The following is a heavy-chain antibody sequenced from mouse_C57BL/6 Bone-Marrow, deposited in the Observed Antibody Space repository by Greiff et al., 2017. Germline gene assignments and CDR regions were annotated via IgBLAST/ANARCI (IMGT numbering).Heavy chain of an antibody. Sequence: VQLQQPGAELVKPGASVKLSCKASGYTFTSYWMQWVKQRPGQGLEWIGEIDPSDSYTNYNQKFKGKATLTVDTSSSTAYMQRSSLTSEDSAVYYCARDDGYFYWYFDVWGTGTTVTVSS. CDR3: ARDDGYFYWYFDV. CDR2: IDPSDSYT. CDR1: GYTFTSYW. J-gene: IGHJ1*03. V-gene: IGHV1-50*01. D-gene: IGHD2-3*01.